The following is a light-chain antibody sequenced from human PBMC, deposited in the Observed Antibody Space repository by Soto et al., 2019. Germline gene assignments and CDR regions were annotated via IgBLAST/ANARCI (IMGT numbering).Light chain of an antibody. CDR2: EVN. CDR1: SSDVGSSNY. V-gene: IGLV2-8*01. Sequence: QSALTQPPSASGAPGQSVTISCTETSSDVGSSNYVSWYQHHPGKAPEVIIYEVNKRPSGVPDRFSGSKSGNTASLTVSGHEAEDEADYYCSSYAGSNKVFGGGTKLTVL. CDR3: SSYAGSNKV. J-gene: IGLJ2*01.